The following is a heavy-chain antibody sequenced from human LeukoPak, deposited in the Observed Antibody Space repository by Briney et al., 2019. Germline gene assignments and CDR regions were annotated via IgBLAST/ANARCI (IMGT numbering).Heavy chain of an antibody. V-gene: IGHV3-7*01. CDR3: ARGVRWVHPEGNWYFDL. Sequence: GGSLRLSCAASGFTFSSYWMSWVRQAPGKGLEWVANIKQDGSEKYYVDSVKGRFTISRDNAKNSLYLQMNSLRAEDTAVYYCARGVRWVHPEGNWYFDLWGRGTLVTVSS. J-gene: IGHJ2*01. D-gene: IGHD1-1*01. CDR1: GFTFSSYW. CDR2: IKQDGSEK.